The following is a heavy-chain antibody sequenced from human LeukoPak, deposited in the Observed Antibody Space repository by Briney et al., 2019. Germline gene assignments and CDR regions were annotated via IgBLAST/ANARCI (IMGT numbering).Heavy chain of an antibody. Sequence: ASVKVSCKASEYTFTNYFMHWVRQAPGQGLEWMGVINPSGGSTSYVQNFQGRVTMTRDMSTSTVYMELSSLRSEDTAVYYCARGDGEVATGTENWFDPWGQGTLVTVSS. J-gene: IGHJ5*02. D-gene: IGHD1-1*01. CDR1: EYTFTNYF. CDR3: ARGDGEVATGTENWFDP. V-gene: IGHV1-46*01. CDR2: INPSGGST.